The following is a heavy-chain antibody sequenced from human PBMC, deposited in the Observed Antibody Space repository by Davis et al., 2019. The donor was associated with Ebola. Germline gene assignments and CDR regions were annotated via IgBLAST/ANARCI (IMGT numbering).Heavy chain of an antibody. CDR1: GFTFSDYY. CDR2: ISSSSSYT. V-gene: IGHV3-11*03. Sequence: GGSLRLSCAASGFTFSDYYMSWIRQAPGKGLEWVSYISSSSSYTNYADSVKGRFIISRDNSKNTLYLQMNSLTTEDTAVYYCNTATMDVWGQGTTVTVSS. J-gene: IGHJ6*02. D-gene: IGHD5-18*01. CDR3: NTATMDV.